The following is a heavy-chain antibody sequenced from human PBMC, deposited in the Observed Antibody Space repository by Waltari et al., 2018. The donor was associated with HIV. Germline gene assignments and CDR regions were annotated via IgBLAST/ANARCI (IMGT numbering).Heavy chain of an antibody. Sequence: QVQLVQSGAEVKKPGASVKVSCKASGYTFSSYDINWVRQATGQGLEWMGWMNPNSGNPAYAQKFQGRVTMTRNTSISSAYMELSSLRAEDTAVYYCARGLSGRYCSSTSCFLPDWGQGTLVTVSS. D-gene: IGHD2-2*01. V-gene: IGHV1-8*01. CDR3: ARGLSGRYCSSTSCFLPD. CDR1: GYTFSSYD. CDR2: MNPNSGNP. J-gene: IGHJ4*02.